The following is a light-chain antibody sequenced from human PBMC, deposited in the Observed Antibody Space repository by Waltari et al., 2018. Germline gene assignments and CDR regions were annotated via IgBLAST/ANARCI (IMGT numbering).Light chain of an antibody. CDR2: EVS. CDR3: SSYTSSSTLYV. CDR1: SSDVGGYNN. Sequence: QSALTQPAYVSGSPGQSITISCTGTSSDVGGYNNVSWYQQHPGKAPKLIIYEVSNRPSGVSNRFSGSKSGNTASLTISGLQAEDEADYYCSSYTSSSTLYVFGTGTKVTVL. J-gene: IGLJ1*01. V-gene: IGLV2-14*01.